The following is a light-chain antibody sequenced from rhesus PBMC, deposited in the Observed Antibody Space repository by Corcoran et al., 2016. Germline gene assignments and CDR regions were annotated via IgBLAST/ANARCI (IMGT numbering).Light chain of an antibody. CDR1: QGINYY. V-gene: IGKV1-66*01. CDR3: QQYNTAPPT. CDR2: DAS. J-gene: IGKJ4*01. Sequence: DIQMTQSPSSLSASVGDRVTITCRASQGINYYLSWYQQKPGKAPKSLIYDASNLEEGVPSRFSGSGSGTEYSLTISSLQPEDIATYYCQQYNTAPPTFGGGTKVEIK.